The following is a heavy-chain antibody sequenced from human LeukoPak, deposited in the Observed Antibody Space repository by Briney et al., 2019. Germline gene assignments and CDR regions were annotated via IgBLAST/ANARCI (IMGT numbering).Heavy chain of an antibody. V-gene: IGHV3-23*01. Sequence: AGGSLRLSCVTSGFTFTKYAMSWVRQAPGKGLEWVSAVGGGGAATYYADSVQGRFTISRDNSKNTLYLQMNSLRAEDTAVYYCAKDGERGSYSYFDRWGQGTLVTVSS. CDR3: AKDGERGSYSYFDR. CDR2: VGGGGAAT. D-gene: IGHD1-26*01. CDR1: GFTFTKYA. J-gene: IGHJ4*02.